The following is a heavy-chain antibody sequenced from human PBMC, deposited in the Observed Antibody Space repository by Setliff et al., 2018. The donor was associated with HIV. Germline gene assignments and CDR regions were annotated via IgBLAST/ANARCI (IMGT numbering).Heavy chain of an antibody. CDR1: GFTVSSNY. CDR3: AKDIYSYGHFDY. J-gene: IGHJ4*02. D-gene: IGHD5-18*01. CDR2: IYSGGST. V-gene: IGHV3-53*01. Sequence: GGSLRLSCAASGFTVSSNYMSWVRQAPGKGLEWVSVIYSGGSTYYADSVKGRFTISRDNSKNTLYLQMNSLRAEDTAVYYCAKDIYSYGHFDYWGQGTLVTVSS.